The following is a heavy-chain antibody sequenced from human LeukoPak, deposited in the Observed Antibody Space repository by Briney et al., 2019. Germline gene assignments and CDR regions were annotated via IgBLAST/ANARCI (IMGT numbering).Heavy chain of an antibody. CDR2: INPSGGST. Sequence: ASVKVSCKASGYTFTSYYMHWVRQAPGQGLEWMGIINPSGGSTSYAQKFQGRVTMTRDMSTSTVYMELSSLRSEDTAVYYCARGQYYDFWSGYDWFDPWGQGTLVTVSS. CDR1: GYTFTSYY. J-gene: IGHJ5*02. V-gene: IGHV1-46*01. CDR3: ARGQYYDFWSGYDWFDP. D-gene: IGHD3-3*01.